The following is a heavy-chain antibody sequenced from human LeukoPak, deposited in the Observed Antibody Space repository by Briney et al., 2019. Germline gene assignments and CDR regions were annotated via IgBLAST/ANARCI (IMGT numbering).Heavy chain of an antibody. V-gene: IGHV3-48*03. CDR3: ASGGIYYGAAFDF. D-gene: IGHD1-26*01. Sequence: GGSLRLSCIASGFTFSRYEMNWVRQAPGKGLEWIAYITTTGDRIQYADSVKGRFTISRDNAKNSLYLQMNSLRAEDTALYYCASGGIYYGAAFDFWGQGTLVTVSS. CDR1: GFTFSRYE. J-gene: IGHJ4*02. CDR2: ITTTGDRI.